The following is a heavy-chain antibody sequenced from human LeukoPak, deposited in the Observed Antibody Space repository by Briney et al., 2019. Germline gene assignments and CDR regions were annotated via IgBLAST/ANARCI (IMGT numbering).Heavy chain of an antibody. D-gene: IGHD3-3*01. V-gene: IGHV4-34*01. CDR1: GGSYSGYY. J-gene: IGHJ4*02. CDR2: INHSGST. CDR3: ARHGNDFWSGYDY. Sequence: SETLSLTCAVYGGSYSGYYWSWIRQPPGKELEWIGEINHSGSTNYNPSLKSRVTISVDTSKNQFSLKLSSVTAADTAVYYCARHGNDFWSGYDYWGQGTLVTVSS.